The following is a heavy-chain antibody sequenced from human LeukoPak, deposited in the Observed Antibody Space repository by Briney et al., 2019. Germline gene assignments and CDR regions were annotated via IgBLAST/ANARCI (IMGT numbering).Heavy chain of an antibody. CDR2: IYPGDSDT. Sequence: GESLKISCKVSGYSFTNYWIGWVRQMPGKGLEWMGIIYPGDSDTRYSPSFQGQVTISTDKSISTAYLQWSSLKASDTAMYYCARGASSSWGYYYYMDVWGKGTTVTVSS. J-gene: IGHJ6*03. D-gene: IGHD6-6*01. CDR1: GYSFTNYW. V-gene: IGHV5-51*01. CDR3: ARGASSSWGYYYYMDV.